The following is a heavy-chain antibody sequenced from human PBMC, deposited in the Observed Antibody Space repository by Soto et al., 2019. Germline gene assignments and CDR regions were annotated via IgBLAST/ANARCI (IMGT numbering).Heavy chain of an antibody. CDR3: ARCRYCSGGSCSPQGFDP. CDR2: MNPNSGNT. CDR1: GYTFTSYD. V-gene: IGHV1-8*01. D-gene: IGHD2-15*01. Sequence: ASVKVSCKASGYTFTSYDINWVRQVTGQGLEWMGWMNPNSGNTGYAQKFQGRVTMTRNTSISTAYMELSSLRSEDTAVYYCARCRYCSGGSCSPQGFDPWGQGTLVTVSS. J-gene: IGHJ5*02.